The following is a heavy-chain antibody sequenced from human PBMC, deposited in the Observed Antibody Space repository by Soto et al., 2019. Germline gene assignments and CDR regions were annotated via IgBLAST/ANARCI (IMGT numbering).Heavy chain of an antibody. CDR1: GFTLSRHT. V-gene: IGHV3-21*01. CDR2: IGSRTSDI. D-gene: IGHD3-22*01. J-gene: IGHJ3*02. CDR3: VRDYYDTSGYPNTFDM. Sequence: LRLSCAASGFTLSRHTMNWVRQAPGKGLEWVSFIGSRTSDIYYADSVKGRFTISRDNAKNSLYLDLTRLRAEDTAVYFRVRDYYDTSGYPNTFDMWGQGTMVTVSS.